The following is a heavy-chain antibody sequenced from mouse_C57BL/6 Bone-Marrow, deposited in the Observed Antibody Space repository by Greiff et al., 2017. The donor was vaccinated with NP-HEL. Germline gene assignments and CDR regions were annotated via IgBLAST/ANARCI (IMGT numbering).Heavy chain of an antibody. D-gene: IGHD1-1*01. CDR2: INPYNGGT. CDR3: ARTDYGSSSAWFAY. CDR1: GYTFTDYY. Sequence: EVQLQQSGPVLVKPGASVKMSCKASGYTFTDYYMNWVKQSHGKSLEWIGVINPYNGGTSYNQKFKGKATLTVDKSSSTAYMELNSLTSEDSAVYYCARTDYGSSSAWFAYWGQGTLVTVSA. J-gene: IGHJ3*01. V-gene: IGHV1-19*01.